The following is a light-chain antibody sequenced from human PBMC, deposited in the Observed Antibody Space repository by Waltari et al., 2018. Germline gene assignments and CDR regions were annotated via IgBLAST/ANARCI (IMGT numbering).Light chain of an antibody. CDR1: QDITTS. CDR2: DAS. V-gene: IGKV1-33*01. J-gene: IGKJ2*01. CDR3: QHYHSLPYT. Sequence: DIQLTQSPYSLSAAVGDRVTITCQATQDITTSLSWFQQKPGKAPQLLFYDASSLQAGVPSRFSGTGSGTAFSFTITSLQPEDSATYYCQHYHSLPYTFGRGTKLQIK.